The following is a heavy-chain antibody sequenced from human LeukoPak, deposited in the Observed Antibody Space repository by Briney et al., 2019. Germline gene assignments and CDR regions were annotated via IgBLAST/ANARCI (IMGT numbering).Heavy chain of an antibody. CDR3: ARVGIVPAAIQGGWFDP. Sequence: ASVKVSCKASGGTFSSYAISWVRQAPGQGLEWMGWINPNSGGTNYAQKFQGRVTMTRDTSISTAYMELSRLRSDDTAVYYCARVGIVPAAIQGGWFDPWGQGTLVTVSS. CDR1: GGTFSSYA. J-gene: IGHJ5*02. CDR2: INPNSGGT. D-gene: IGHD2-2*02. V-gene: IGHV1-2*02.